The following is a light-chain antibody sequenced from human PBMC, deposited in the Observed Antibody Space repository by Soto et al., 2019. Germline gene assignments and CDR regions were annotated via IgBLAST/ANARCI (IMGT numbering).Light chain of an antibody. V-gene: IGKV1-5*01. CDR3: QQYNSYSWT. J-gene: IGKJ1*01. CDR2: DAS. Sequence: GDRVTITCRASQSISSWLAWYQQKPGKAPKLLIYDASSLESGVPSRFSGSGSGTVFTLTISSLQPDDFATYYCQQYNSYSWTFGQGTKVEIK. CDR1: QSISSW.